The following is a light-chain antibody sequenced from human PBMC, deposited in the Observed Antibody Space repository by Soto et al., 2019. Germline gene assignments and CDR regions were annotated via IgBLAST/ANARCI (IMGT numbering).Light chain of an antibody. CDR2: EVS. CDR1: SSDVGDYNY. Sequence: QSALTQPASVSGSPGQSITLSCTGTSSDVGDYNYVSWYQQHPGKAPRLIIYEVSYRPSGVSNRFSGSKSGNTASLTISGLQAEDEADYYCSSYASSSTWVFGGGTKLTRP. CDR3: SSYASSSTWV. V-gene: IGLV2-14*01. J-gene: IGLJ3*02.